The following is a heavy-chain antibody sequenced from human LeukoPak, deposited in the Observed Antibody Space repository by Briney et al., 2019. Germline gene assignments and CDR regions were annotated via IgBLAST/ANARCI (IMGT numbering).Heavy chain of an antibody. V-gene: IGHV3-30-3*01. J-gene: IGHJ5*02. CDR3: ARGKTPMSITIFGVSVGGNWFDP. Sequence: GGSLRLSCAASGFTFTTYAMHWVRQAPGKGLEWVAVISYDGSNKDYADSVKGRFTLSRDNSKNTVYLQMNSLRAEDTAVYYCARGKTPMSITIFGVSVGGNWFDPWGQGTLVTVPS. D-gene: IGHD3-3*01. CDR2: ISYDGSNK. CDR1: GFTFTTYA.